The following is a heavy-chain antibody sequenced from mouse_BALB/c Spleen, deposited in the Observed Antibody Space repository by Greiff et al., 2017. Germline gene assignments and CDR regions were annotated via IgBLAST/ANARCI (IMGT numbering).Heavy chain of an antibody. CDR2: IDPENGDT. V-gene: IGHV14-4*02. Sequence: VQLKESGAELVRSGASVKLSCTASGFNIKDYYMHWVKQRPEQGLEWIGWIDPENGDTEYAPKFQGKATMTADTSSNTAYLQLSSLTSEDTAVYYCNADYAMDYWGQGTSVTVSS. CDR3: NADYAMDY. CDR1: GFNIKDYY. J-gene: IGHJ4*01.